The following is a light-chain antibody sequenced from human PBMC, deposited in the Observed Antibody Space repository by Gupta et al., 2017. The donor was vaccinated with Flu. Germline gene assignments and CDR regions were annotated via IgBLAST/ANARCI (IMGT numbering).Light chain of an antibody. CDR1: QSVKTN. CDR3: QQDDNWPYT. Sequence: EIVMTQSPATLSVSPGERATLSCRASQSVKTNLAWYQQKPGQAPRLLIYGASTRATGFPARFSGSGSGTEFTLTISSLQSEDFAVYYCQQDDNWPYTFGRGTKVEIK. J-gene: IGKJ2*01. V-gene: IGKV3-15*01. CDR2: GAS.